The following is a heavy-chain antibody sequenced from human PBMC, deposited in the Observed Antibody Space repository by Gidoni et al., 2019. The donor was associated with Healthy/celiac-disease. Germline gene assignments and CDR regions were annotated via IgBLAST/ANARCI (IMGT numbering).Heavy chain of an antibody. Sequence: QVQLVQSGAEVKKPAASVKVSCKASGYTFTAYYMHWVRQAPGQGLEWMGWINPNSGGKNYAQKFQGRVTMTRDTSISTAYMELSRLRSDDTAVYYCARGGSSSGGYYYGMDVWGQGTTVTVSS. CDR2: INPNSGGK. D-gene: IGHD6-6*01. J-gene: IGHJ6*02. CDR1: GYTFTAYY. V-gene: IGHV1-2*02. CDR3: ARGGSSSGGYYYGMDV.